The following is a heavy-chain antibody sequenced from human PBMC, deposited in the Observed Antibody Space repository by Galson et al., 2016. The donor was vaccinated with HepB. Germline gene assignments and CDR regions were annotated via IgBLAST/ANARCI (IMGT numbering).Heavy chain of an antibody. Sequence: CAISGDSVSSNSVTWNCIRQSPSRGLEWLGRTYYRSKWYNDYAVSVKSRMTINPDTSKNQFSLQLNSVTPEDTAVYYCAWRGSKEKGYFDLWGRGTLVTVSS. D-gene: IGHD6-13*01. CDR3: AWRGSKEKGYFDL. CDR1: GDSVSSNSVT. CDR2: TYYRSKWYN. J-gene: IGHJ2*01. V-gene: IGHV6-1*01.